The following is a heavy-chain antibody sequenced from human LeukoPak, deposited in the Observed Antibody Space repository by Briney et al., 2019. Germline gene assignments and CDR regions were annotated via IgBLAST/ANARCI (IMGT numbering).Heavy chain of an antibody. Sequence: SETLSLTCTVSGYSISSGYDWGWIRQPPGKGLEWIGSIYYRRTTYYNPSLKSRVTISVDTSKNQFSLRLSSMTAADTAVYYCARCDGDYVFFDYWGQGTLVTVSS. CDR1: GYSISSGYD. D-gene: IGHD4-17*01. CDR2: IYYRRTT. V-gene: IGHV4-38-2*02. J-gene: IGHJ4*02. CDR3: ARCDGDYVFFDY.